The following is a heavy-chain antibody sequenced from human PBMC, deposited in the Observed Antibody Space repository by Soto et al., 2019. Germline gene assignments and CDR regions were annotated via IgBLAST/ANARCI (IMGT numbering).Heavy chain of an antibody. CDR1: GGSISSGDYY. D-gene: IGHD3-22*01. V-gene: IGHV4-30-4*01. CDR3: ARGPPLPADSPRPHAFDI. J-gene: IGHJ3*02. Sequence: SETLSLTCTVSGGSISSGDYYWSWIRQPPGKSLEWIGYIYYSGSTYYNPSLKSRVTISVDTSKNQFSLKLSSVTAADTAVYYCARGPPLPADSPRPHAFDIWGQGTMVTVSS. CDR2: IYYSGST.